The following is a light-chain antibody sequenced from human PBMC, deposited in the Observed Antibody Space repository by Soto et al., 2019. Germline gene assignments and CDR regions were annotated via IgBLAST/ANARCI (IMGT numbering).Light chain of an antibody. Sequence: EIVLTQSPCTLSLSPVERSTLSGRASQSVSSSYLAWYQQKPGQAPRLLIYGASSRATGIPDRFSGSGSGTDFTLTINRLEPEDFAVYYCQQYGSSITFGQGTRLEIK. CDR1: QSVSSSY. CDR3: QQYGSSIT. V-gene: IGKV3-20*01. J-gene: IGKJ5*01. CDR2: GAS.